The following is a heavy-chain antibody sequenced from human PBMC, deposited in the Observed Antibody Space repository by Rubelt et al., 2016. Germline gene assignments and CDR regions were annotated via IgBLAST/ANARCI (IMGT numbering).Heavy chain of an antibody. V-gene: IGHV4-34*02. D-gene: IGHD1-26*01. Sequence: QVQLQQWGAGLLKPSETLSLTCAVYGGSFSGYYWSWIRQPPGKGLEWIGEINHSGSTNYNPSLKSRVTISVDTSKTPFSLKLSSVTAADTAVYYCARGRMGFHYYYYGMDVWGQGTTVTVSS. CDR3: ARGRMGFHYYYYGMDV. CDR1: GGSFSGYY. J-gene: IGHJ6*02. CDR2: INHSGST.